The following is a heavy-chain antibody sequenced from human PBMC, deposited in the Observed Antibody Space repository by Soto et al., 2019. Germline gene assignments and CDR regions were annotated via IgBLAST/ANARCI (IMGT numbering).Heavy chain of an antibody. CDR1: GFTFSSYA. D-gene: IGHD4-17*01. Sequence: QVQLVESGGGVVQPGRSLRLSCAASGFTFSSYAMHWVRQAPGKGLEWVTIIWYDGSNKNYADSVKGRFTISRVNSKNTVYLQMNSLRVEDTAVYYCARDSGGDYHNYYMDVWGKGTTVTVSS. J-gene: IGHJ6*03. V-gene: IGHV3-33*01. CDR2: IWYDGSNK. CDR3: ARDSGGDYHNYYMDV.